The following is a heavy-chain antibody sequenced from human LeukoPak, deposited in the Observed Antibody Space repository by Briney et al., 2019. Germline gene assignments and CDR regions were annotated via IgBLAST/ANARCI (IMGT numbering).Heavy chain of an antibody. CDR2: IYYSGST. D-gene: IGHD7-27*01. J-gene: IGHJ4*02. Sequence: KPSETLSLTCTVSGGSISSSSYYWGWIRQPPGKGLEWIGSIYYSGSTYYNPSLKSRVTISVDTSKNQFSLMLSSVTAADTAVYYCARLRPNWGLAFDYWGQGTLVTVSS. CDR1: GGSISSSSYY. CDR3: ARLRPNWGLAFDY. V-gene: IGHV4-39*01.